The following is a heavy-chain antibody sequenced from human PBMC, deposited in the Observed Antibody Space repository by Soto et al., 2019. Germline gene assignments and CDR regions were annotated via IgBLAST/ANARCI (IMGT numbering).Heavy chain of an antibody. V-gene: IGHV3-30*18. CDR3: AKEQQQLVPYFDY. CDR2: ISYDGSNK. J-gene: IGHJ4*01. CDR1: GFTFSSYG. Sequence: SLRLSCAASGFTFSSYGMHWVRQAPGKGLEWVAVISYDGSNKYYADSVKGRFTISRDNSKNTLYLQMNSLRAEDTAVYYCAKEQQQLVPYFDYWGHVTLVTVAS. D-gene: IGHD6-13*01.